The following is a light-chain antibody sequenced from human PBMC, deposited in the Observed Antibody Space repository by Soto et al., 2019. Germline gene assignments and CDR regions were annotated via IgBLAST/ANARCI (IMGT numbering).Light chain of an antibody. J-gene: IGKJ4*01. CDR1: QSVSIY. V-gene: IGKV3-11*01. CDR3: QQRSNGLT. CDR2: DAS. Sequence: EIVLTQSPATLSLSPGERATLSCRASQSVSIYLAWYQQKPGQAPRLLIYDASNRATGIPARFSGSGSGTDFTLTSSSLEPEDFAVYYCQQRSNGLTFGGGTKVEIK.